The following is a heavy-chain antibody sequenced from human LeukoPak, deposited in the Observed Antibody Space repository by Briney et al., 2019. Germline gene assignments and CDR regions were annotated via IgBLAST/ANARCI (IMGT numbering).Heavy chain of an antibody. CDR3: ARDAYYDSSGYLKY. CDR1: GFTFSDYY. Sequence: GSLRLSCAASGFTFSDYYVSWIRQAPGKGLEWVSYISSSGSTIYYADSVKGRFTISRDNAKNSLYLQMNSLRAEDTAVYYCARDAYYDSSGYLKYWGQGTLVTVSS. CDR2: ISSSGSTI. D-gene: IGHD3-22*01. J-gene: IGHJ4*02. V-gene: IGHV3-11*04.